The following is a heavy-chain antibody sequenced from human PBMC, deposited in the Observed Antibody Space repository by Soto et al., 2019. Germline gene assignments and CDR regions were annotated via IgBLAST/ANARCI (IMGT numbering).Heavy chain of an antibody. Sequence: EVQVLESGGGLVQPGGSLRLSCEGSGFTVSSHAMTWIRQAPGKGPEWVSTITADGGTYYADSVKGRFAMSRDTSESTLYLQMNGLGAGDTAAYYCAPHVSCSGGSCQYDAFAIRGQGTMVTVSS. D-gene: IGHD2-15*01. J-gene: IGHJ3*02. V-gene: IGHV3-23*01. CDR3: APHVSCSGGSCQYDAFAI. CDR2: ITADGGT. CDR1: GFTVSSHA.